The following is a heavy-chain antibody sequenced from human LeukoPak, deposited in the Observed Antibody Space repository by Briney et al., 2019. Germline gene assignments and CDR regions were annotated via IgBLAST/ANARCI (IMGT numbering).Heavy chain of an antibody. J-gene: IGHJ3*02. CDR1: GYSISSGYY. CDR3: ARDGATGTTKAFDI. Sequence: SETLSLTCTVSGYSISSGYYWGWIRQPTGKGLEWIGSIYHSGSTYYNPSLKSRVTISVDTSKNQFSLKLSSVTAADTAVYYCARDGATGTTKAFDIWGQGTMVTVSS. CDR2: IYHSGST. D-gene: IGHD1-7*01. V-gene: IGHV4-38-2*02.